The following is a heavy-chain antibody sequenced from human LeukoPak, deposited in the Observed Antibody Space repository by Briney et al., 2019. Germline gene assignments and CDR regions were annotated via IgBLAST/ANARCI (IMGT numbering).Heavy chain of an antibody. CDR3: ARDWGLDIPGLPIGY. J-gene: IGHJ4*02. CDR1: GYTFTGYY. CDR2: INPNSGGT. Sequence: ASVKVSCKASGYTFTGYYMHWVRQAPGQGLEWMGWINPNSGGTNYAQKFQGRVTMTRDTSISTAYMELSRLRSDDTAVYYCARDWGLDIPGLPIGYWGQGTLVTVSS. V-gene: IGHV1-2*02. D-gene: IGHD3-16*01.